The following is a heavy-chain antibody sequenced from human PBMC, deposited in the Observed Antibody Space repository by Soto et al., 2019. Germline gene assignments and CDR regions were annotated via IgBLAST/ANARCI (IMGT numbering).Heavy chain of an antibody. V-gene: IGHV1-69*02. J-gene: IGHJ4*02. CDR3: ASGAGTRIEVPPLY. Sequence: QVQLVQSGAEVKKPGSSVKVSCKASGGTFSSYTISWVRQAPGQGLEWMGRIIPILGIANYAQKFQGRVTSTADKSTSTAYMELTSRGSEDTAVYYCASGAGTRIEVPPLYWGQGTLVTVSS. D-gene: IGHD3-22*01. CDR2: IIPILGIA. CDR1: GGTFSSYT.